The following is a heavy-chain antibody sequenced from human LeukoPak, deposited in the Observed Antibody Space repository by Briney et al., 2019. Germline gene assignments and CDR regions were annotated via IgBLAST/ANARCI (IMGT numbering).Heavy chain of an antibody. Sequence: PSETLSLTCTVSGGSNSDSYWSWIRQPPGKELEWIGKIHDSGITNYNPSLKSRVTFSVDTSKKQFSLNLNSVTAADTAVYYCARGGYMSNWFEHWGQGTPVTVSS. CDR2: IHDSGIT. CDR1: GGSNSDSY. J-gene: IGHJ5*02. CDR3: ARGGYMSNWFEH. V-gene: IGHV4-59*01. D-gene: IGHD5-12*01.